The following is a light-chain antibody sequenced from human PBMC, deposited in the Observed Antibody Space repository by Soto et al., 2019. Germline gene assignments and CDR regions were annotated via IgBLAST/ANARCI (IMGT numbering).Light chain of an antibody. Sequence: EIVLTQSPATLCLSPGERATLSCRASQSVSSYLAWYQQKPGQAPRLRIYDASNRATGIPARFSGSGSGTDFTLTISSLEPEDFAVYYFQQRSNWPPITFGQGTRLEIK. J-gene: IGKJ5*01. CDR3: QQRSNWPPIT. CDR2: DAS. CDR1: QSVSSY. V-gene: IGKV3-11*01.